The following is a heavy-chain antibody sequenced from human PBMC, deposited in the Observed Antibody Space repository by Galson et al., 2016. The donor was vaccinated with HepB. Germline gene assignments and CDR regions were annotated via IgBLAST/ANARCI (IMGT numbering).Heavy chain of an antibody. CDR2: IKHDGSEE. CDR1: GFTISPYW. CDR3: ASDPFSFGFLITGHDAFHI. V-gene: IGHV3-7*01. J-gene: IGHJ3*02. Sequence: SLRLSCAASGFTISPYWMSWVRQTPGKGPEWVAIIKHDGSEEYYVDSVKGRFTISRDNVKSSLYLEMSSLRAEDSAVYYCASDPFSFGFLITGHDAFHIWGQGTMVTVSS. D-gene: IGHD3-3*01.